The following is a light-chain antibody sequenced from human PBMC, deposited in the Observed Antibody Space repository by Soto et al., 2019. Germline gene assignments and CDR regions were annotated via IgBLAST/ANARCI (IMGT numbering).Light chain of an antibody. V-gene: IGKV3-15*01. Sequence: EVVMTQSPATLSVSPGETATLSCRASQSVSSNLAWYQQKPGQAPRLLIYGASSRATGIPARFSDSGSGTEFTLTISSLQSEDFAVYYCQQHNNWPLTFGPGTKVDIK. CDR1: QSVSSN. CDR2: GAS. J-gene: IGKJ3*01. CDR3: QQHNNWPLT.